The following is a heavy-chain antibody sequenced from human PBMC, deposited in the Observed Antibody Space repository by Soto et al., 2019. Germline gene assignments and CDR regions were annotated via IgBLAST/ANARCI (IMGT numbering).Heavy chain of an antibody. CDR2: IKSEGRGT. D-gene: IGHD5-18*01. Sequence: GGALRLSCAASGFTFSSYWMHWVRQAPGKGLVWVTRIKSEGRGTYYADSVKGRLTISRDNTKNTLYLQMNSLSDEDTAVYYCARGDGDYNDGNGYLGRHWGQGTLVTVSS. J-gene: IGHJ4*02. CDR1: GFTFSSYW. CDR3: ARGDGDYNDGNGYLGRH. V-gene: IGHV3-74*01.